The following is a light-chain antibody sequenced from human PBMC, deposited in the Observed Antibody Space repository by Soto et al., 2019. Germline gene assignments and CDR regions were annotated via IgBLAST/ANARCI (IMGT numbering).Light chain of an antibody. V-gene: IGLV2-14*01. Sequence: QSALTQPASVSGSPGQSITVSCTGTSNDVGASDYVSWYQHHPVKAPKAIMYEVKNRPSGASSRFSGSKSSNTASLTISGLQAAEEPAYSFSSFATNGDLCVFGAGTKVPVL. CDR3: SSFATNGDLCV. J-gene: IGLJ1*01. CDR1: SNDVGASDY. CDR2: EVK.